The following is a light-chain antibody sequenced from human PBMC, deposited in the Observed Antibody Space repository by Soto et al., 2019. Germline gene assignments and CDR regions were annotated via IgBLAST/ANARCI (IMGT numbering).Light chain of an antibody. J-gene: IGKJ2*01. V-gene: IGKV4-1*01. CDR2: WAS. Sequence: DIVMTQSPDSLAVSLDVRATINCKSSQSVLYSSNNKNYLAWYQQKPGQPPKLLIYWASTRESGVPDRFSGSGSGTDFTLTISSLQAEDVALYYRQQYYSTPYTFGQGTKLEIK. CDR3: QQYYSTPYT. CDR1: QSVLYSSNNKNY.